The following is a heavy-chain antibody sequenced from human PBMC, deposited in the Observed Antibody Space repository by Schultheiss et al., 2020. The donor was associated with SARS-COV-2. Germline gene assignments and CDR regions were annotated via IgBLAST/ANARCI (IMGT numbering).Heavy chain of an antibody. J-gene: IGHJ4*02. Sequence: GGSLRLSCAASGFTFSSYAMSWVRQAPGKGLEWVSAISGSGGSTYYADSVKGRFTISRDNAKNSLYLQMNSLRDEDTAVYYCARKYYDYVWGSYRSKNDYFDYWGQGTLVTVSS. CDR1: GFTFSSYA. CDR2: ISGSGGST. D-gene: IGHD3-16*02. V-gene: IGHV3-23*01. CDR3: ARKYYDYVWGSYRSKNDYFDY.